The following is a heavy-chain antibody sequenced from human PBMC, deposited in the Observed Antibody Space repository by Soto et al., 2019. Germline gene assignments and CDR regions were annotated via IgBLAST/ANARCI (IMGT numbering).Heavy chain of an antibody. CDR3: AKRTGDYYFYGLDA. D-gene: IGHD7-27*01. CDR1: KFAITSHV. V-gene: IGHV3-23*04. Sequence: EVQMVESGGGLVKLGGSQRLSCKALKFAITSHVMTWVRQAPGKGLEWVSGISASGGSTFYADSVLGRFTISRDDTRNMVYLQMDRLRADDPAVYYCAKRTGDYYFYGLDAWGQGTTVVVSS. J-gene: IGHJ6*02. CDR2: ISASGGST.